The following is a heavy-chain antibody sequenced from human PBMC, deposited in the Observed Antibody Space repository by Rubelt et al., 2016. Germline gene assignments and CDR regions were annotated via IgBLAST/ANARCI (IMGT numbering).Heavy chain of an antibody. CDR3: ATNNRQLPVGNYGY. D-gene: IGHD1-7*01. J-gene: IGHJ4*02. V-gene: IGHV1-3*01. Sequence: KFQGRVIITRDTSASTAYMELSSLRSEDTAVYYCATNNRQLPVGNYGYWGQGTLVTVSS.